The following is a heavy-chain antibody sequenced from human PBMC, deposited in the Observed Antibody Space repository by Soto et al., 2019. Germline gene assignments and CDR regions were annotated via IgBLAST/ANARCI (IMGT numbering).Heavy chain of an antibody. V-gene: IGHV4-59*01. J-gene: IGHJ4*02. Sequence: QVQLQESGPGLVKPSETLSLTCTVSGGSISSYYWSWIRQPPGKGLEWIGYIYYSGSTNYNPSLKSRGTISVDTSKNQFSLKLSSVTAADTAVYYCARDRYYYDYWGQGTLVTVSS. CDR2: IYYSGST. CDR3: ARDRYYYDY. CDR1: GGSISSYY.